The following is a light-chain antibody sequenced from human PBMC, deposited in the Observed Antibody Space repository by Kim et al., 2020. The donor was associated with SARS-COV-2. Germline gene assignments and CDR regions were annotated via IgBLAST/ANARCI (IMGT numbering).Light chain of an antibody. CDR2: DTN. CDR1: TGGVTSGHF. J-gene: IGLJ3*02. V-gene: IGLV7-46*01. Sequence: PGGTVTLTCGSSTGGVTSGHFPSWLQQRPGQAPRTMIYDTNNRHSWAPARFSGSLLGGKAVLTLSGAQPEDEADYYCFLSYSGARVFGGGTQLTVL. CDR3: FLSYSGARV.